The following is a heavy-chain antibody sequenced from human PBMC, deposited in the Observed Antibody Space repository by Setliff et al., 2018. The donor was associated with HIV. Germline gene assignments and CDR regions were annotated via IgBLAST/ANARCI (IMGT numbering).Heavy chain of an antibody. D-gene: IGHD3-16*01. CDR1: GGSISDDKW. J-gene: IGHJ4*02. Sequence: SETLSLTCAVSGGSISDDKWWDRVRQPPGKGLEWIGEIYHTGRTNYDSSLKSRVTMSVDKTKNEFSLKMTSVTAADTAVYYCTRAPGGGKDYFAYWGRGILVTVSS. CDR2: IYHTGRT. V-gene: IGHV4-4*02. CDR3: TRAPGGGKDYFAY.